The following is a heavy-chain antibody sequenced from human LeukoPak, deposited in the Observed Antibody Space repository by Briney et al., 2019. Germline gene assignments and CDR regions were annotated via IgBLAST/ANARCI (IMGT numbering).Heavy chain of an antibody. CDR2: IYYSGST. Sequence: SETLSLTCTVSGGSISSYYWSWIRQPPGKGLEWIGYIYYSGSTNYNPSLKSRVTISVDTSKNQFSLKLSSVTAADTAVYYCARHYYHSSGGSCAEGFDYWGQGTLVTVSS. V-gene: IGHV4-59*08. CDR1: GGSISSYY. J-gene: IGHJ4*02. CDR3: ARHYYHSSGGSCAEGFDY. D-gene: IGHD2-15*01.